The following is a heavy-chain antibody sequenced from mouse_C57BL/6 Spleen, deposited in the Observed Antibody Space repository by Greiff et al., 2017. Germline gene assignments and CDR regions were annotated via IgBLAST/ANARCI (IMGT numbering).Heavy chain of an antibody. Sequence: VQLQESGAELARPGASVKMSCKASGYTFTSYTMHWVKQRPGQGLEWIGYINPSSGYTKYNQKFKDKATLTADKSSSTAYMQLSSLTSEDSAVYYCARGGYCDYWGQGTTLTVSS. V-gene: IGHV1-4*01. CDR1: GYTFTSYT. J-gene: IGHJ2*01. CDR2: INPSSGYT. CDR3: ARGGYCDY.